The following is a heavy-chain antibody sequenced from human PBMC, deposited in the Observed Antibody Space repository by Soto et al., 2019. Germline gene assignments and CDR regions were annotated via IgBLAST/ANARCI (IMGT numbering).Heavy chain of an antibody. J-gene: IGHJ4*02. D-gene: IGHD2-8*01. V-gene: IGHV4-59*01. CDR2: IHYSGTT. Sequence: SGTLALTRALSGTSICSYYWSWIRQPPGKGLEWIANIHYSGTTNYNPSLASRVTLSVDTSKNQFSLKMTSVTAADRAMYFCARYNPYAIDYWGRGTLVPVSS. CDR1: GTSICSYY. CDR3: ARYNPYAIDY.